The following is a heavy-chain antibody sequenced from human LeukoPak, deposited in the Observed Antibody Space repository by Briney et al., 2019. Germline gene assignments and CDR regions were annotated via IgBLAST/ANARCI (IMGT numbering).Heavy chain of an antibody. Sequence: ASVKVSCKASGGTFSSYAISWVRQAPGQGLEWMGRIIPIFGTANYAQKFQGRVTITTDESTSTAYMELSSLRSEDTAVYYCARQRLAYYYDSSGYPFDYWGQGTLVIVSS. CDR2: IIPIFGTA. CDR1: GGTFSSYA. J-gene: IGHJ4*02. CDR3: ARQRLAYYYDSSGYPFDY. V-gene: IGHV1-69*05. D-gene: IGHD3-22*01.